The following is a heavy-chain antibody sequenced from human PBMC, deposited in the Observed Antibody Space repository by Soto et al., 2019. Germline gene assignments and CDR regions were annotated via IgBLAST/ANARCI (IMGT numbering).Heavy chain of an antibody. CDR1: GDSVSSNSAA. Sequence: PSQTLSLPCAISGDSVSSNSAAWNWIRQSPSRGLEWLGRTYYRSKWYNDYALSVKSRMTINPDTSRNQFSLQLTSVTPDDTAVYYCARDRAVSARFDSWGQGTLVTVSS. D-gene: IGHD6-19*01. CDR2: TYYRSKWYN. J-gene: IGHJ4*02. V-gene: IGHV6-1*01. CDR3: ARDRAVSARFDS.